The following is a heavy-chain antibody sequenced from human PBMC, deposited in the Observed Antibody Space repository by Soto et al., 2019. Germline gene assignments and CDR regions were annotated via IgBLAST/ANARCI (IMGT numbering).Heavy chain of an antibody. Sequence: AQGRSCAAPGLKLCKYALPWDQQNQGKGPEWVSSISWNSSNIDYADSVKGRFTTSRDNAKNSLYLQMNSLRPEDTALYYCVRSKGGYSYGTPFDHWGQGTLVTVSS. CDR1: GLKLCKYA. CDR2: ISWNSSNI. J-gene: IGHJ4*02. CDR3: VRSKGGYSYGTPFDH. V-gene: IGHV3-9*01. D-gene: IGHD5-18*01.